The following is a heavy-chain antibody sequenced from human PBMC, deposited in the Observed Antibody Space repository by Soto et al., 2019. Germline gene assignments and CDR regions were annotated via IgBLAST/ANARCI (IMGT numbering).Heavy chain of an antibody. Sequence: GGSLRLSCAASGFTFSSYGMHWVRQAPGKGLEWVAVIWYDGSNKYYADSVKGRFTISRDNSKNTLYLQMNSLRAEDTAVYYCARGDYYGSGTRSHYYYYGMDVWGQGTTVTVSS. CDR2: IWYDGSNK. V-gene: IGHV3-33*01. D-gene: IGHD3-10*01. CDR1: GFTFSSYG. CDR3: ARGDYYGSGTRSHYYYYGMDV. J-gene: IGHJ6*02.